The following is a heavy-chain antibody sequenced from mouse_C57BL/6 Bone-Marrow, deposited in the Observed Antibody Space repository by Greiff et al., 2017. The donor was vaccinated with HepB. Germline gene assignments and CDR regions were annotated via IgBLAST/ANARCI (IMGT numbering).Heavy chain of an antibody. CDR2: IYPGNSDT. J-gene: IGHJ3*01. Sequence: VHVKQSGTVLARPGASVKMSCKTSGYTFTSYWMHWVKQRPGQGLEWIGAIYPGNSDTSYNQKFKGKAKLTAVTSASTAYMELSSLTNEDSAVYYCTRGDSNYEIFFAYWGQGTLVTVSA. CDR3: TRGDSNYEIFFAY. D-gene: IGHD2-5*01. CDR1: GYTFTSYW. V-gene: IGHV1-5*01.